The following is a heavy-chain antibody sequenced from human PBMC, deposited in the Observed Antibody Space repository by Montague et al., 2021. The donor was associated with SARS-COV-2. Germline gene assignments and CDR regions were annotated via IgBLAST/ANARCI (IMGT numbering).Heavy chain of an antibody. CDR2: IFHSGTT. J-gene: IGHJ6*02. Sequence: SETLSLTCTVSGGSISSDNWWTWVRQPPGKGLEWIGDIFHSGTTNYNPSLKSRVTISVDTSKNQFSLKLSSVTAADTAVYYCARGSWHIVVVTAIRDGYYGMDVWGQGTTVTVSS. D-gene: IGHD2-21*02. V-gene: IGHV4-4*02. CDR1: GGSISSDNW. CDR3: ARGSWHIVVVTAIRDGYYGMDV.